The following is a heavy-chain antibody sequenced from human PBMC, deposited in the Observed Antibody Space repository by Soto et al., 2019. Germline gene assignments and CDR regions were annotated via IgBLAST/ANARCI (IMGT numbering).Heavy chain of an antibody. V-gene: IGHV1-8*02. CDR2: MNPNSGNT. CDR1: GYTFTSYG. CDR3: ARDDILTGYLN. Sequence: ASVKVSCKASGYTFTSYGISWVRQATGQGLEWMGWMNPNSGNTGYAQKFQGRVTMTRNTSISTAYMELSSLRSEDTAVYYCARDDILTGYLNWGQGTLVTVSS. D-gene: IGHD3-9*01. J-gene: IGHJ4*02.